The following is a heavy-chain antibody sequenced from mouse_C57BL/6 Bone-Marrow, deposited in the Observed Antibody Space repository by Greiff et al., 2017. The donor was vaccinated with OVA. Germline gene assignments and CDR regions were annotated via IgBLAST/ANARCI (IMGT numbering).Heavy chain of an antibody. J-gene: IGHJ4*01. Sequence: VKLQESGPGLVQPSQSLSITCTVSGFSLTSYGVHWVRQPPGKGLEWLGVIWSGGSTDYNAAFISRLSISKDNSKSQVFFKMNSLQADDTAIYYCAKTRPIYYGNYYAMDYWGQGTSVTVSS. CDR2: IWSGGST. CDR3: AKTRPIYYGNYYAMDY. CDR1: GFSLTSYG. V-gene: IGHV2-4*01. D-gene: IGHD2-1*01.